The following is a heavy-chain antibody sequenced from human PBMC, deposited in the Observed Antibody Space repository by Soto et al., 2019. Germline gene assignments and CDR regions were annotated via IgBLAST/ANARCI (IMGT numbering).Heavy chain of an antibody. CDR3: ARDRVVVAATPDMFPNNWFDP. V-gene: IGHV1-69*08. CDR2: IIPILGIA. CDR1: GGTFSSYT. D-gene: IGHD2-15*01. Sequence: QVQLVQSGAEVKKPGSSVKVSCKASGGTFSSYTISWVRQAPGQGLEWMGRIIPILGIANYAQKFQDRVTITADKCTSTAYMELSSLRSEETSVYYCARDRVVVAATPDMFPNNWFDPWGQRTLVTVSS. J-gene: IGHJ5*02.